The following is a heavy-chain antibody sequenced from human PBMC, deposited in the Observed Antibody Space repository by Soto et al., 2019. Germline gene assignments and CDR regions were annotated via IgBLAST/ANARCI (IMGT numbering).Heavy chain of an antibody. CDR3: ARSVDTAMVRSDY. CDR2: IYPGDSDT. CDR1: GYSFTSYW. J-gene: IGHJ4*02. Sequence: GESLKISCKGSGYSFTSYWIGWVRQMPGKGLEWMGIIYPGDSDTRDSPSFQGQVTIATDKSISTAYLQWSSLKASDTSRYYCARSVDTAMVRSDYWGQGTLVTVSS. V-gene: IGHV5-51*01. D-gene: IGHD5-18*01.